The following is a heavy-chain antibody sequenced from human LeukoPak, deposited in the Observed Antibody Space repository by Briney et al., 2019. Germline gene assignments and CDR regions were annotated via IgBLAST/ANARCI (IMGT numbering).Heavy chain of an antibody. V-gene: IGHV4-38-2*02. Sequence: SETLSLTCTVSGYSISSGYYWGWIRQPPGKGLEWIGSIYHSGSTYYNPSLKSRVTISVDTSKNQFSLKLSSVTAADTAVYYCARITMIVVVQDAFDIWGQGTMVTVSS. CDR3: ARITMIVVVQDAFDI. D-gene: IGHD3-22*01. J-gene: IGHJ3*02. CDR2: IYHSGST. CDR1: GYSISSGYY.